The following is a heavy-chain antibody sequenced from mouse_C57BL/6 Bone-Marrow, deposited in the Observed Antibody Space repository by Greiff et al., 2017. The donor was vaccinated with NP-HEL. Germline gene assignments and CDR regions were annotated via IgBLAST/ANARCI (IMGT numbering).Heavy chain of an antibody. CDR2: INYDGSST. CDR3: AREGGLRRRTYAMDY. Sequence: EVKLVESEGGLVQPGSSMKLSCTASGFTFSDYYMAWVRQVPEKGLEWVANINYDGSSTYYLDALKSRFIISRDNAKNILYLQMLTLKSEDTATYYCAREGGLRRRTYAMDYWGQGTSVTVSS. J-gene: IGHJ4*01. D-gene: IGHD2-4*01. CDR1: GFTFSDYY. V-gene: IGHV5-16*01.